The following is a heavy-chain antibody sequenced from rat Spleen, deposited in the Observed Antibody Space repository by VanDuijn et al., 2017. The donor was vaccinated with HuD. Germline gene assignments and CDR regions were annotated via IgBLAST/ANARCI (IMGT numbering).Heavy chain of an antibody. Sequence: EVQLVESGGGLVQPGRSLKLSCAASGFTFNNYVMAWVRQVPTKGLEWVATFSYDGISTYYRDSVRGRFTISRDNAKSTLYLQMNSLRSEDTATYYCTRDVVAYWGQGTLVTVSS. D-gene: IGHD1-12*01. CDR2: FSYDGIST. CDR3: TRDVVAY. J-gene: IGHJ3*01. V-gene: IGHV5-29*01. CDR1: GFTFNNYV.